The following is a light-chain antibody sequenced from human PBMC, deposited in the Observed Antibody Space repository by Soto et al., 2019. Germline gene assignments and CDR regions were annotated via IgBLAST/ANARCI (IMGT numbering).Light chain of an antibody. J-gene: IGKJ4*01. Sequence: EIVLTQSPGTLSLSPGERATLSCRASQSVSNSYLAWYQQKPGQAPRLLIYVASSRATGIPDRFSGSGSGTDFTLTINRLEPEDSAVYYCQQYGSSPRTFGGGTKVEI. CDR2: VAS. CDR1: QSVSNSY. CDR3: QQYGSSPRT. V-gene: IGKV3-20*01.